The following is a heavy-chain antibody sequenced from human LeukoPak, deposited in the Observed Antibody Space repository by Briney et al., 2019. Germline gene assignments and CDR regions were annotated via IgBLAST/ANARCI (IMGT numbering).Heavy chain of an antibody. V-gene: IGHV4-39*07. Sequence: SETLSLTCTVSGGSISSSSYYWGWIRQPPGKGLEWIGRIYTSGSTNYNPSLKSRVTISVDTSKNQFSLKLSSVTAADTAVYYCARGDNLLFDYWGQGTLVTVSS. CDR3: ARGDNLLFDY. D-gene: IGHD1-20*01. J-gene: IGHJ4*02. CDR1: GGSISSSSYY. CDR2: IYTSGST.